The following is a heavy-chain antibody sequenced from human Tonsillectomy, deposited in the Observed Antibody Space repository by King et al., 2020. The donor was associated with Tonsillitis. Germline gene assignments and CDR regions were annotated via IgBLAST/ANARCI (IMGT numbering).Heavy chain of an antibody. CDR3: ARGGFYSGGLFDY. V-gene: IGHV3-33*01. CDR1: GFTFSSYG. D-gene: IGHD2-15*01. CDR2: IWYDGSNK. Sequence: VQLVESGGGVVQPGRSLRLSCAASGFTFSSYGMHWVRQAPGKGLEWVAVIWYDGSNKYYADSVKGRFTISRDNSKNTLYLQMNSLRAEDTAVYYCARGGFYSGGLFDYWGQGTLVTVSS. J-gene: IGHJ4*02.